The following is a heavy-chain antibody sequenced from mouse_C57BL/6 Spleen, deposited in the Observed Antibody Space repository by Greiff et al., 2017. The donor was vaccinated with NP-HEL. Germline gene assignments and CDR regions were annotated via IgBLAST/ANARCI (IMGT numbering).Heavy chain of an antibody. Sequence: ESGPGLVKPSQSLSLTCSVTGYSITSGYYWNWIRQFPGNKLEWMGYISYDGSNNYNPSLKNRISITRDTSKNQFFLKLNSVTTEDTATYYCARDPLGSGAWFAYWGQGTLVTVSA. CDR2: ISYDGSN. V-gene: IGHV3-6*01. CDR3: ARDPLGSGAWFAY. CDR1: GYSITSGYY. J-gene: IGHJ3*01. D-gene: IGHD3-2*02.